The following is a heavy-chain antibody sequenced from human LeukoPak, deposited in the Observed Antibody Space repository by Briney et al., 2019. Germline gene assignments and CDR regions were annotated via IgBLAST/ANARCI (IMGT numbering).Heavy chain of an antibody. Sequence: GGSLRLSCAASGFTFSSYWMSWVRQAPGKGLEWVSGISWDSGSLAYADSVKGRFTISRDNAKNSLYLQMNSLRAEDTAVYYCAELGITMIGGVWGKGTTVTISS. D-gene: IGHD3-10*02. CDR1: GFTFSSYW. CDR3: AELGITMIGGV. CDR2: ISWDSGSL. J-gene: IGHJ6*04. V-gene: IGHV3-48*04.